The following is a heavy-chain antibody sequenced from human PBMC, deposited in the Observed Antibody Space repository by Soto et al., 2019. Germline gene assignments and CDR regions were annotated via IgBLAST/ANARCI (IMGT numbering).Heavy chain of an antibody. CDR2: ISGNGIST. V-gene: IGHV3-23*01. Sequence: EVQLLESGGGLVQPGGSLRLSCAASGFTFSNHAMSWVRQAPGKGLEWVSAISGNGISTYYADSGRGRFTISRDNSKNTLYLQMNRLRVDDTAVYYCARDAIAMVRGTNNWFDPWGQGTLVTVST. CDR3: ARDAIAMVRGTNNWFDP. D-gene: IGHD3-10*01. CDR1: GFTFSNHA. J-gene: IGHJ5*02.